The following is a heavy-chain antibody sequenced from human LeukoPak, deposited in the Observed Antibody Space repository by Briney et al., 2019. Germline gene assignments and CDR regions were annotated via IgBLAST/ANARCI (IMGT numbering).Heavy chain of an antibody. CDR1: GFTFSSYS. D-gene: IGHD2-2*02. CDR2: ISSSSSYI. J-gene: IGHJ4*02. Sequence: GGSLRLSCAASGFTFSSYSMNWVRQAPGKGLEWVSSISSSSSYIYYADSVKGRFTISRDNSKNTLYPQMNSLRAEDTAVYYCAKAVVVVPAAIVSYFDYWGQGTLVTVSS. V-gene: IGHV3-21*04. CDR3: AKAVVVVPAAIVSYFDY.